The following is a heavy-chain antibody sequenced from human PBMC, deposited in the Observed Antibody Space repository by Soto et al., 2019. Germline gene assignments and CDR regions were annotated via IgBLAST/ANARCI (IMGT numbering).Heavy chain of an antibody. D-gene: IGHD6-13*01. J-gene: IGHJ1*01. CDR3: VKDESINWYSGHFRH. CDR2: INWNSGSI. V-gene: IGHV3-9*01. Sequence: LRLSCAASGFTFDDYAMHWVRQVPGKGLEWVSGINWNSGSIGYGDSVKGRFAISRDNAKDSLHLQMNSLSAEDTAFYYCVKDESINWYSGHFRHWGQGTLVTVSS. CDR1: GFTFDDYA.